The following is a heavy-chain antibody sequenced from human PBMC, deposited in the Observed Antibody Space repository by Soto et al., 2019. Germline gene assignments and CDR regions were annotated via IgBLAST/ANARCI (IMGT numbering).Heavy chain of an antibody. CDR1: GGSISSYY. CDR2: IYYNGRT. CDR3: ARGAEWFGGRMDV. V-gene: IGHV4-59*01. J-gene: IGHJ6*02. D-gene: IGHD3-10*01. Sequence: QVQLQESGPGLVKPSETLSLTCTVSGGSISSYYLTWIRQPPGKGLEWIGYIYYNGRTNYNPSLKSRVTLSLDTSKNQFSLNLSSVTAADTAVYYCARGAEWFGGRMDVWGQGTTVTVSS.